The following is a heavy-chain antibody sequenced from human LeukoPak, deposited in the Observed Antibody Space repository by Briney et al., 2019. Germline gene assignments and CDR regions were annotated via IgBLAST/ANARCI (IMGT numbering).Heavy chain of an antibody. Sequence: ASVKVSCKVSGYTLTELSMHWVRQAPGKGLEWMGWINLNSGGTNYAQNFQGRVTMTRDTSISTAYMELSRLRSDDTAVYYCTTLDYYDNSGYYYADDYWGQGTLVTVSS. CDR2: INLNSGGT. V-gene: IGHV1-2*02. D-gene: IGHD3-22*01. CDR1: GYTLTELS. CDR3: TTLDYYDNSGYYYADDY. J-gene: IGHJ4*02.